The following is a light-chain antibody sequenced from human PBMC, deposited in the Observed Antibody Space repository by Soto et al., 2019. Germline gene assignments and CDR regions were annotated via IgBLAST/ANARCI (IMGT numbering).Light chain of an antibody. V-gene: IGLV3-21*04. CDR2: YDS. Sequence: SYELTQPPSVSVAPGKTARITCGGNNIGSKSVHGYQQKPGQAPVLVIYYDSDRPSGIPERFSGSNSGNTATLTISRVEAGDEADYYCQVWDSSSDPFYVFGTGTKLTVL. J-gene: IGLJ1*01. CDR3: QVWDSSSDPFYV. CDR1: NIGSKS.